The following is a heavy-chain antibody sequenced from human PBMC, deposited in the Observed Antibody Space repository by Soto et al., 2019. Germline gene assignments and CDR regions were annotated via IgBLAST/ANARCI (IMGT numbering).Heavy chain of an antibody. CDR1: GFTFSIYG. Sequence: PGWSLGLSCASSGFTFSIYGMTWARQAPGKGLEWVADVSHSGSDTDYADPVKGRFTISRDNSKDTVYLQMNSLRDEDTALYYCAKGKHSGYPYYFDYWGQGTLVTVSS. CDR3: AKGKHSGYPYYFDY. D-gene: IGHD5-12*01. J-gene: IGHJ4*02. CDR2: VSHSGSDT. V-gene: IGHV3-30*18.